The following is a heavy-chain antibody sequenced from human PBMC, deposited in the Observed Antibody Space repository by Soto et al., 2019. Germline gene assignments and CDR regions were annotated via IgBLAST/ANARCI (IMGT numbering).Heavy chain of an antibody. CDR1: GGTFSSYA. CDR2: IIPIFGTA. D-gene: IGHD2-2*02. CDR3: ARGRLSDCSSTSCYNYFDY. Sequence: QVQLVQSGAEVEKPGSSVKVSCKASGGTFSSYAISWVRQAPGQGLEWMGGIIPIFGTANYAQKFQGRVTITADKSTSTAYMELSSLRSEDTAVYYCARGRLSDCSSTSCYNYFDYWGQGTLVTVSS. V-gene: IGHV1-69*06. J-gene: IGHJ4*02.